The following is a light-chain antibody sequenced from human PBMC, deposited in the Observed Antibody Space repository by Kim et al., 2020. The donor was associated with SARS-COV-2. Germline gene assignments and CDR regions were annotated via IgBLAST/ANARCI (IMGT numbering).Light chain of an antibody. CDR3: QQYGSSPRT. J-gene: IGKJ1*01. Sequence: SRGESATLSCRASQSVSSSYLAWYQQKPGQAPRLLIYGASSRATGIPDRFSGSGSGTDFTLTISRLEPEDFAVYYCQQYGSSPRTFGQGTKVDIK. CDR1: QSVSSSY. V-gene: IGKV3-20*01. CDR2: GAS.